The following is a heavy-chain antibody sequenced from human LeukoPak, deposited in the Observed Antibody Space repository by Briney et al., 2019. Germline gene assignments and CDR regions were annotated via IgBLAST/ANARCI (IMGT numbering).Heavy chain of an antibody. Sequence: PGRSLRLSCAASGFTFSSYGMHWVRQAPGKGLEWVAVIWYDGSNKYYADSVKGRFTISRDNSKNTLYLQMNSLRAEDTAVYYCARSGLQWLVLGGQYYFDYWGQGTLVTVSS. CDR2: IWYDGSNK. J-gene: IGHJ4*02. CDR1: GFTFSSYG. V-gene: IGHV3-33*01. CDR3: ARSGLQWLVLGGQYYFDY. D-gene: IGHD6-19*01.